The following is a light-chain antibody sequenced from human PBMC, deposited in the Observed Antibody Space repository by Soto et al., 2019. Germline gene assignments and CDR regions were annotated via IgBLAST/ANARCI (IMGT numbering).Light chain of an antibody. CDR3: QQCYSYYS. Sequence: DIQMTQSPSTLSASVGDRVTITCRASQSVGTSLAWHQQKPGKAPRFLIYDASTLERGVPSRCSGSVSGTEFTLTISSLQPDDSATYYCQQCYSYYSFGQGTKLEIK. J-gene: IGKJ2*03. CDR1: QSVGTS. CDR2: DAS. V-gene: IGKV1-5*01.